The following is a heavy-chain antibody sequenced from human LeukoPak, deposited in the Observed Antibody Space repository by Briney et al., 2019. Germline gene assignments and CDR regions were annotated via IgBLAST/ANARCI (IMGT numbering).Heavy chain of an antibody. CDR1: GYIFTNYW. V-gene: IGHV5-51*01. CDR2: ICPGDSDT. Sequence: GESLKISCKGSGYIFTNYWIGWVRQMPGKGLEWMGIICPGDSDTRYTASFQGQVTISADKSINTAYLQWSSLKASDTAMYYCARRGYCTNGVCYPDSVDYWGQGTLVTVSS. J-gene: IGHJ4*02. CDR3: ARRGYCTNGVCYPDSVDY. D-gene: IGHD2-8*01.